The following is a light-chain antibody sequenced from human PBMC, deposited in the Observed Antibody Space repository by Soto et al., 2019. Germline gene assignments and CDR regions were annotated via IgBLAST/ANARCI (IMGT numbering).Light chain of an antibody. V-gene: IGLV1-40*01. CDR2: GDN. CDR3: QSYYAGMSHVV. Sequence: QSVLTQPPSVSGAPGQRVTIPCTGSSSNIGSCYDVHWYQQLPGTVPKLLIYGDNNRPSGVPDRFSGSKSGTSASLAITGLQPEEEADDYCQSYYAGMSHVVFGGGTKLTVL. J-gene: IGLJ2*01. CDR1: SSNIGSCYD.